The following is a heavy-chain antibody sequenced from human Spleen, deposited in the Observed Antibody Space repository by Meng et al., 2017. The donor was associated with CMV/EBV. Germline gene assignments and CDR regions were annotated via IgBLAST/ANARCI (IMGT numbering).Heavy chain of an antibody. CDR3: ARATGLRYYYLDY. Sequence: GGSLRLSCAASGFTFSSYAMNWVRQAPGKGLEWVSYISRSGTKYYADSVKGRFTIFRDNAKNSLYLQMNSLRAEDTAVYYCARATGLRYYYLDYWGQGTLVTVSS. CDR1: GFTFSSYA. D-gene: IGHD3-10*01. CDR2: ISRSGTK. J-gene: IGHJ4*02. V-gene: IGHV3-48*03.